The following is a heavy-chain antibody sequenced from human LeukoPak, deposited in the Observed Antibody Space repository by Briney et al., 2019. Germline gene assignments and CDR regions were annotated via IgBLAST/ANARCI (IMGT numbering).Heavy chain of an antibody. D-gene: IGHD2-2*01. CDR1: GFTFSSYW. CDR3: VRSCSSGSCYGYKDY. Sequence: GGSLRLSCATSGFTFSSYWMHWVRHVPGKGMDWVSRVNGDGTSTSYADSVQGRFTISRDNAKNTLYLYMNSLRGDDTAIYFCVRSCSSGSCYGYKDYWGQGTLVTVSS. CDR2: VNGDGTST. V-gene: IGHV3-74*01. J-gene: IGHJ4*02.